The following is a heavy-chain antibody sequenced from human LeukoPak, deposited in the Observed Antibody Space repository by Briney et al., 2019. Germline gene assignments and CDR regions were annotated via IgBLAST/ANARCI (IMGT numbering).Heavy chain of an antibody. CDR2: INHSGST. CDR3: ARVRDSGAFDI. J-gene: IGHJ3*02. Sequence: PSETLSLTCAAYGGSFSGYYWSWIRQPPGKGLEWIGEINHSGSTNYNPSLKSRVTISVDTSKNQFSLKLSSVTAADTAVYYCARVRDSGAFDIWGQGTMVTVSS. V-gene: IGHV4-34*01. D-gene: IGHD1-26*01. CDR1: GGSFSGYY.